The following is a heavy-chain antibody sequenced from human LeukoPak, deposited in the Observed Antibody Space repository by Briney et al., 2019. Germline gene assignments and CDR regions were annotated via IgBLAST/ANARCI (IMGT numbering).Heavy chain of an antibody. V-gene: IGHV3-7*01. J-gene: IGHJ4*02. CDR2: IKQDGSEK. CDR3: VYGDYYYSYFDY. Sequence: GGSLRLSCAASGFTFSSYWMSWVRQAPGKGLEWVANIKQDGSEKYYVDSVKGRFTISRENAKNSLYLQMNSLRAEDTAVYYCVYGDYYYSYFDYWGQGTLVTVSS. CDR1: GFTFSSYW. D-gene: IGHD4-17*01.